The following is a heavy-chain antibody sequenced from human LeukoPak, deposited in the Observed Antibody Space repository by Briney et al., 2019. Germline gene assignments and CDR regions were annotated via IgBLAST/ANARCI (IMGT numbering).Heavy chain of an antibody. V-gene: IGHV4-38-2*02. CDR2: FYHTENTY. Sequence: SETLSLTCTVSGYSISSGYYWGWIRPAPGKGLEWIGSFYHTENTYYYNPSLKSRVTISVDTSRNQFSLKLSSVTAADPAVYYCARVRSSSGSRWFDPWGQGTLVTVSS. CDR3: ARVRSSSGSRWFDP. D-gene: IGHD3-22*01. CDR1: GYSISSGYY. J-gene: IGHJ5*02.